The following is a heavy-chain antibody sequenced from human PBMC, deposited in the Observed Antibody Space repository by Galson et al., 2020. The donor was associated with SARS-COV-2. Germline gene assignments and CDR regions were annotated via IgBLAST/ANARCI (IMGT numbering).Heavy chain of an antibody. CDR2: IYPGDSDT. CDR3: ARREYYDSSCYYSWYLEC. J-gene: IGHJ4*02. CDR1: GYSFTSYS. V-gene: IGHV5-51*01. D-gene: IGHD3-22*01. Sequence: KIGESLKISCKGSGYSFTSYSIGWVRQMPGKGLEWMGIIYPGDSDTRYSPSFQGQVTISADKSINTAYLQWSSLKASDTAMYYCARREYYDSSCYYSWYLECWGQGTLVAVSS.